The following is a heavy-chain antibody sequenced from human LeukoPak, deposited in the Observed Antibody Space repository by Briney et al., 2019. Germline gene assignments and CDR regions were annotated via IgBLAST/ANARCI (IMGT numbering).Heavy chain of an antibody. CDR2: ISSSSSYI. CDR1: GFTFSSYS. V-gene: IGHV3-21*01. J-gene: IGHJ4*02. CDR3: ARDSTHDLYSSSSPDFDY. Sequence: PGGSLRLSCAASGFTFSSYSMNWVRQAPGKGLEWVSSISSSSSYIYYADSVKGRFTISRDNAKNSLYLQTNSLRAEDTVVYYCARDSTHDLYSSSSPDFDYWGQGTLVTVSS. D-gene: IGHD6-6*01.